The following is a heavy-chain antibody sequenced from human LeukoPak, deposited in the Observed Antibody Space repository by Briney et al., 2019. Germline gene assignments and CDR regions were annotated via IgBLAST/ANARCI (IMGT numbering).Heavy chain of an antibody. Sequence: SSSGSTIYYADSVKGRFTISRDNAKNSLYLQMNSLRAEDTAVYYCARDFPGCGDCYSPYDYWGQGTLVTVSS. V-gene: IGHV3-11*01. J-gene: IGHJ4*02. D-gene: IGHD2-21*02. CDR2: SSSGSTI. CDR3: ARDFPGCGDCYSPYDY.